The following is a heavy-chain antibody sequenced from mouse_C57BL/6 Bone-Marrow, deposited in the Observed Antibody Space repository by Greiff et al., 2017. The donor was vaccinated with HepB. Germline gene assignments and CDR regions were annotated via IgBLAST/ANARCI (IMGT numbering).Heavy chain of an antibody. CDR2: INPYNGGT. D-gene: IGHD3-3*01. J-gene: IGHJ3*01. Sequence: VQLQQSGPVLVKPGASVKMSCKASGYTFTDYYMNWVKQSHGKSLEWIGVINPYNGGTSYNQKFKGKATLTVDKSSSTAYMELNSLTSEDSAVYYGERFPGDGGFAYWGQGTLVTVSA. CDR3: ERFPGDGGFAY. CDR1: GYTFTDYY. V-gene: IGHV1-19*01.